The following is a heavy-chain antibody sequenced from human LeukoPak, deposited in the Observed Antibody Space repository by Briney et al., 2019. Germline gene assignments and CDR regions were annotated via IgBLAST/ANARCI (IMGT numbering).Heavy chain of an antibody. CDR1: GGTFSSYA. Sequence: AAVKVSCKASGGTFSSYAISWVRQAPGQGLEWMGGIIPIFGTANYAQKFQGRVTITADESTSTAYMELSSLRSEDTAVYYCASSITMIVVVPSHPVAFDIWGQGTMVTVSS. CDR3: ASSITMIVVVPSHPVAFDI. CDR2: IIPIFGTA. D-gene: IGHD3-22*01. J-gene: IGHJ3*02. V-gene: IGHV1-69*13.